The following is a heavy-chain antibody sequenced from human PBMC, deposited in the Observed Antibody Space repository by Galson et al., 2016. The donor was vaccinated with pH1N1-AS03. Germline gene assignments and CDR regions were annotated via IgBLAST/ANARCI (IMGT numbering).Heavy chain of an antibody. Sequence: SVKVSCKASGYIFTGFYVHWVRQAPGQGLEWMGWINPNNGVTNYAQKFQAWVTMTGDTSISTAYMELYGLKSDDTAVYYLSSDPAGPFSSAPLATTYYFGMDGWGQGATVNVPS. V-gene: IGHV1-2*04. CDR3: SSDPAGPFSSAPLATTYYFGMDG. CDR2: INPNNGVT. CDR1: GYIFTGFY. J-gene: IGHJ6*02. D-gene: IGHD1-26*01.